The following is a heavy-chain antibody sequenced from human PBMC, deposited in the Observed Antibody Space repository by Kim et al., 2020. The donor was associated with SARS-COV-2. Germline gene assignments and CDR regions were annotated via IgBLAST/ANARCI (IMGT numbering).Heavy chain of an antibody. CDR2: IRPDGSET. V-gene: IGHV3-74*01. D-gene: IGHD3-10*01. J-gene: IGHJ3*02. Sequence: GGSLRLSCAASGFTFTNYWMHWVRQAPGKGLVWVSRIRPDGSETGYSDSVRGRFTISRDIAKNMLYLQMNSPTAEDTAVYYCTRDARLTIVSPGAFDIWG. CDR1: GFTFTNYW. CDR3: TRDARLTIVSPGAFDI.